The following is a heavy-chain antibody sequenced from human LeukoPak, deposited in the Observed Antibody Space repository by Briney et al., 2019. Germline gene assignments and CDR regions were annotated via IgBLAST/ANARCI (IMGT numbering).Heavy chain of an antibody. V-gene: IGHV3-7*01. D-gene: IGHD6-13*01. CDR3: ARDWITYSTRWYVSAFDY. Sequence: HAGGSLRLSCAASGFTFSSYWMSWVRQAPGKGLEWVANIKQDESEKYYVDSVKGRFTISRDNAKNSPYLQMNSLRAEDTAIYYCARDWITYSTRWYVSAFDYWGQGTLVTVSS. CDR2: IKQDESEK. CDR1: GFTFSSYW. J-gene: IGHJ4*02.